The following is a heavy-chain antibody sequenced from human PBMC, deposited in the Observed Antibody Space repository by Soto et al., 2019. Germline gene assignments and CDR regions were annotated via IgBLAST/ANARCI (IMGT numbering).Heavy chain of an antibody. J-gene: IGHJ6*02. CDR3: ARQSPPRYYGSGSYQDYYYGMDV. V-gene: IGHV5-51*01. CDR2: IYPGDSDT. CDR1: GYSFTSYW. D-gene: IGHD3-10*01. Sequence: PGESLKISCKGSGYSFTSYWIGWVRQMPGKGLEWMGIIYPGDSDTRYSPSFQGQVTISADKSISTAYLQWSSLKASDTAMYYCARQSPPRYYGSGSYQDYYYGMDVWGQGTMVTVSS.